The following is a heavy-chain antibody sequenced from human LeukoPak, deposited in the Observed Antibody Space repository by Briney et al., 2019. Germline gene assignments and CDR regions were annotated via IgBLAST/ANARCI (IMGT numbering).Heavy chain of an antibody. CDR1: GFTFSNAW. J-gene: IGHJ2*01. Sequence: PGGSLRLSCAASGFTFSNAWMSWVRQAPGKGLEWVSVIYSGGSTYYADSVKGRFTISRDNSKNTLYLQMNSLRAEDTAVYYCARETRAYCGGDCYQGYFDLWGRGTLVTVSS. CDR2: IYSGGST. V-gene: IGHV3-66*01. CDR3: ARETRAYCGGDCYQGYFDL. D-gene: IGHD2-21*02.